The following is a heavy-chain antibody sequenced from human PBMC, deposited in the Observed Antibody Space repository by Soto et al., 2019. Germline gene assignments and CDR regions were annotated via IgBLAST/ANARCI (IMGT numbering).Heavy chain of an antibody. CDR1: GFTFSNYI. CDR3: ARGDPYYGMDV. V-gene: IGHV3-30*09. J-gene: IGHJ6*02. CDR2: ISYDGSNK. Sequence: QVQLVESGGDVVQPGGSLRLSCAASGFTFSNYIFYWVRQAPGKGPEWVAAISYDGSNKQYADSVKGRFAISRDNPGNSLDLQMNSLRGDATGLYYCARGDPYYGMDVWGQGTTVTVSS.